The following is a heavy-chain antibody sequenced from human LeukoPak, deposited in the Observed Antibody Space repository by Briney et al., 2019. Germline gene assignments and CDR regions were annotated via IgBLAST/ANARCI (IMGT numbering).Heavy chain of an antibody. J-gene: IGHJ4*02. Sequence: TSETLSLTCTVSGGSISSSSYYWGWIRQPPGKGLEWIGSIYYSGSTCYNPSLKSRVTISVDTSKNQFSLKLSSVTAADTAVYYCASRGTYSGYDPGWFDYWGQGTLVTVSS. CDR2: IYYSGST. D-gene: IGHD5-12*01. CDR1: GGSISSSSYY. CDR3: ASRGTYSGYDPGWFDY. V-gene: IGHV4-39*01.